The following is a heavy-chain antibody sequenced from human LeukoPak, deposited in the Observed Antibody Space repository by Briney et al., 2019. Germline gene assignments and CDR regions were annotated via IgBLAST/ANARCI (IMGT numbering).Heavy chain of an antibody. CDR1: GFTFSSYA. CDR2: IYSGGST. Sequence: GGSLRLSCAASGFTFSSYAMTWVRQAPGKGLEWVSVIYSGGSTYYADSVKGRFTISRDNSKNTLYLQMNSLRAEDTAVYYCARILTGYYYFDYWGQGTLVTVSS. D-gene: IGHD3-9*01. J-gene: IGHJ4*02. CDR3: ARILTGYYYFDY. V-gene: IGHV3-53*01.